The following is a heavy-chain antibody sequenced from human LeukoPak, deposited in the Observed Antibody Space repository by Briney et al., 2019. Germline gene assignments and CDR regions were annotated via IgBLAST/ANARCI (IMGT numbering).Heavy chain of an antibody. V-gene: IGHV4-39*01. Sequence: SETLSLTCTVSGGSISSSSYYWGWIRQPPGKGLEWIGSIYYSGSTYYNPSLKSRVTISVDTSKNQFSLKLSSVTAADTAVYYCARGGNGLGFWGQGTLVTVSS. J-gene: IGHJ4*02. CDR3: ARGGNGLGF. CDR2: IYYSGST. D-gene: IGHD3-16*01. CDR1: GGSISSSSYY.